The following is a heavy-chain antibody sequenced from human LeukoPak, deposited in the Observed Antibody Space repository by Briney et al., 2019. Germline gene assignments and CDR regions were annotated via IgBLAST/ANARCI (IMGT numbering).Heavy chain of an antibody. CDR3: ARISQAVAPDTYCFDP. CDR2: IYYSGST. CDR1: GGSISSYH. V-gene: IGHV4-59*08. Sequence: PSETLSLTCTVSGGSISSYHWTWVRQPPGKGLEWIGYIYYSGSTNYNPSLKSRVTISVDTSKNQFSLKLSSVTAADTAVYYCARISQAVAPDTYCFDPWGQGTLVTVSS. D-gene: IGHD6-19*01. J-gene: IGHJ5*02.